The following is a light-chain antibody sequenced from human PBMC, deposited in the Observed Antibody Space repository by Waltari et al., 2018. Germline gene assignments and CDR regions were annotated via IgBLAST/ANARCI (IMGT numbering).Light chain of an antibody. Sequence: QSALTQPPSASGSPGQSVAISCTGTISDVRAYNHVSWYQQHPGKAPKLIIYDVTKRPSGVPDRFSGSKSGNTASLTVSGLQADDEADYHCSSYTGSTNNLYVFGTGTKVTVL. V-gene: IGLV2-8*01. CDR2: DVT. J-gene: IGLJ1*01. CDR3: SSYTGSTNNLYV. CDR1: ISDVRAYNH.